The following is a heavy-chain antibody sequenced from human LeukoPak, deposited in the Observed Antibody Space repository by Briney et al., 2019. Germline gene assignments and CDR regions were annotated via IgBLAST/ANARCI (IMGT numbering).Heavy chain of an antibody. V-gene: IGHV1-46*01. CDR2: INPSGGST. J-gene: IGHJ5*02. CDR1: GYTFTGYY. CDR3: ARSTGSLGWFDP. D-gene: IGHD3-10*01. Sequence: ASVKVSCKASGYTFTGYYMHWVRQAPGQGLEWMGIINPSGGSTSYAQKFQGRVTMTRDMSTSTVYMELSSLRSEDTAVYYCARSTGSLGWFDPWGQGTLVTVSS.